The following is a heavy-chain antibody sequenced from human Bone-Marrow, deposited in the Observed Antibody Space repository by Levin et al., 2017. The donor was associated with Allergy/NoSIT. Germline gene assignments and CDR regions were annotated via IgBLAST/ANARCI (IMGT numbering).Heavy chain of an antibody. J-gene: IGHJ4*02. Sequence: GGSLRLSCAASGFTFNIYSMHWVRQAPGKGLEWLSYIGGTTSTILYADSVKGRFTISRDNAKNSLYLQMSSLRDEDTAVYYCARGFAVDRSYFDYWGQGTLVTVSS. CDR1: GFTFNIYS. CDR2: IGGTTSTI. D-gene: IGHD2-21*01. CDR3: ARGFAVDRSYFDY. V-gene: IGHV3-48*02.